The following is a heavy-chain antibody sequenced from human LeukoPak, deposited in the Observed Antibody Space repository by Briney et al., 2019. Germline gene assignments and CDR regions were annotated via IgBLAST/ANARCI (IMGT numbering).Heavy chain of an antibody. V-gene: IGHV3-7*01. J-gene: IGHJ4*02. CDR2: IREDGNEK. CDR1: GFTFSGYW. CDR3: ARDYIGGWNDY. D-gene: IGHD3-16*01. Sequence: PGGSLRLSCSASGFTFSGYWMSWVRQTTGKRLECVAKIREDGNEKFYVDSVKGRFTISRGNAKNSLYLQMNSLRVEDTAVYFCARDYIGGWNDYWGQGTLVTVSS.